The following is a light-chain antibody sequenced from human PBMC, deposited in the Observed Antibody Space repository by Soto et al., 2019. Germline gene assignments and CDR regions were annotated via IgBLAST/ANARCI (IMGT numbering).Light chain of an antibody. V-gene: IGLV2-14*01. J-gene: IGLJ1*01. Sequence: QSALTQPASVSGSPGQSITISCTGTSSDVGNYIFVSWYRQHPGKAPKLMIYDINNRPSGVSNRFSGSKSGNTASLTISGFQAEDEADYYCVSYTTSASYVFGTGTKVTVL. CDR2: DIN. CDR3: VSYTTSASYV. CDR1: SSDVGNYIF.